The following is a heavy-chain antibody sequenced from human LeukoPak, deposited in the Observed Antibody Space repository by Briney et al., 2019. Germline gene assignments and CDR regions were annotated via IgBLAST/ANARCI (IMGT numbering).Heavy chain of an antibody. Sequence: GGSLRLSCAASGFTFSSYGIHWVRQAPGKELEWVAIISYDGSNEYYADSVKGRFTISRDNSKNTLYLQMNSLRAEDTAMYYCAKGRGAAGLGRYYFDYWGQGTLVTVSS. D-gene: IGHD6-13*01. CDR3: AKGRGAAGLGRYYFDY. CDR1: GFTFSSYG. CDR2: ISYDGSNE. V-gene: IGHV3-30*18. J-gene: IGHJ4*02.